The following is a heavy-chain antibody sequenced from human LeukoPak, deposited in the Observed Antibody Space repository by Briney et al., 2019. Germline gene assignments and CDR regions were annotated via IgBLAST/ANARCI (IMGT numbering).Heavy chain of an antibody. V-gene: IGHV3-64*01. CDR3: VRGGWSDY. CDR2: ISSNGGST. CDR1: GFTFSSYA. D-gene: IGHD2-15*01. Sequence: PGGSLRLSCAASGFTFSSYAMHWVRQAPGKGLEYVSAISSNGGSTYYANSVKGRFTISGDNSKNTLYLQMGSLRAEDMAVYYCVRGGWSDYWGQGTLVTVSS. J-gene: IGHJ4*02.